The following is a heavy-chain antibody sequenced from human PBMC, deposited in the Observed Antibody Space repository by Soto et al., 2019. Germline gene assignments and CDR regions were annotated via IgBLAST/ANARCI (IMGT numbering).Heavy chain of an antibody. D-gene: IGHD3-22*01. CDR2: IHNSGTS. Sequence: SETLSLTXTVSGDTSTSYYWGWIRQAPGKGLEWIGHIHNSGTSTHNPSLNGRVTISIDMSKKQFSLKLTSLTSADTAVYYCARDFYDSVGYTWFDSWSQGTLVTVSS. J-gene: IGHJ5*01. CDR1: GDTSTSYY. V-gene: IGHV4-59*01. CDR3: ARDFYDSVGYTWFDS.